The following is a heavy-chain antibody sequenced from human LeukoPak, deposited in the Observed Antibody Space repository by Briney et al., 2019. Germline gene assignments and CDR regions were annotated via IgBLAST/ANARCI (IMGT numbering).Heavy chain of an antibody. D-gene: IGHD3-10*01. CDR1: GGSFSGYF. J-gene: IGHJ4*02. V-gene: IGHV4-34*01. Sequence: SETLSLTCAVFGGSFSGYFWSWIRQPPGRGLEWIGEINPSGSTNYNPSLKSRVTISIDTSKNQFSLKLSSVTAADTAVYYCARFGSYWGQGILVTVSS. CDR2: INPSGST. CDR3: ARFGSY.